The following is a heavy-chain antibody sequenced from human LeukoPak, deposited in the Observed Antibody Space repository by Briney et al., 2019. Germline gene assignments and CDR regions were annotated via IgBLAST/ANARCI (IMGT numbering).Heavy chain of an antibody. J-gene: IGHJ5*02. V-gene: IGHV3-21*01. CDR2: ISSSSSYI. Sequence: ETLSLTCAVYVGSFSGYYWSWIRQPPGKGLEWVSSISSSSSYIYYADSVKGRFTISRDNAKNSLYLQMNSLRAEDTAVYYCARHGSAFDPWGQGTLVTVSS. D-gene: IGHD6-25*01. CDR3: ARHGSAFDP. CDR1: VGSFSGYY.